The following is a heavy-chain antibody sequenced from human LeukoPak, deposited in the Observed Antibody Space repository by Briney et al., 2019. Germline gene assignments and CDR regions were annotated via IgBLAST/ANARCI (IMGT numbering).Heavy chain of an antibody. CDR2: INPDSGGT. CDR1: GYTFTSYY. CDR3: ARVSGSGSYHYYYYMDV. Sequence: GASVKVSCKASGYTFTSYYMHWVRQAPGQGLEWRGRINPDSGGTNYAQKFQGRVTMTRDTSISTAYMELSRLRSDDTAVYYCARVSGSGSYHYYYYMDVWGKGTTVTVSS. V-gene: IGHV1-2*06. J-gene: IGHJ6*03. D-gene: IGHD3-10*01.